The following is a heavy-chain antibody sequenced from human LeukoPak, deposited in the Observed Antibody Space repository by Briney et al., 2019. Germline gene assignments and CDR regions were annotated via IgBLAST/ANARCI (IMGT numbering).Heavy chain of an antibody. CDR1: GASISSGRYY. D-gene: IGHD3-16*01. Sequence: SETLSLTCTVSGASISSGRYYWDWVRQPPGKGLEWIGTIHYSGTPTFYNPSLESRVTILADTSKNQFSLKLSSVTAADTALYYGGAGGDDAKAGYWGQGTLVAVSS. CDR2: IHYSGTPT. V-gene: IGHV4-39*01. J-gene: IGHJ4*02. CDR3: GAGGDDAKAGY.